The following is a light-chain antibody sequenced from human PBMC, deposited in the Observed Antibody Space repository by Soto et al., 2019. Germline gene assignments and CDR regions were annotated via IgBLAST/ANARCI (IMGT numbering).Light chain of an antibody. CDR1: QSVSTN. V-gene: IGKV3-15*01. J-gene: IGKJ4*01. CDR2: GAS. CDR3: QQRSNWPST. Sequence: EIVMTQSPAALSVSPGEGATLSCRASQSVSTNLAWYQQKPGQAPRLLIYGASTRATGIPARFSGSGSGTDFTLTISSLQSEDFAVYYCQQRSNWPSTFGGGTKVEIK.